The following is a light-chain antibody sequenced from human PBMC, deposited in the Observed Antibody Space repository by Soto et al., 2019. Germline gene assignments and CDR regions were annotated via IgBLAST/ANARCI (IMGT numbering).Light chain of an antibody. CDR1: QSISSY. Sequence: DIQMTQSPSSLSASVGDRVTITCRASQSISSYLHWYQQKPGKAPRLLIYAASSLHSGVSSRFSGSGSGTDFTLTISSLQPEDFAIYYCQQSYTNPYIFGQGTKLEIK. CDR3: QQSYTNPYI. CDR2: AAS. J-gene: IGKJ2*01. V-gene: IGKV1-39*01.